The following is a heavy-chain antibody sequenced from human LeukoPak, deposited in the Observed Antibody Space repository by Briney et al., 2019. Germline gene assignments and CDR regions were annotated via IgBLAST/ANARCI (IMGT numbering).Heavy chain of an antibody. Sequence: PGGSLRLSCAASGFTFSSYSMNWVRQAPGKGLEWVSSFGTRSTSIYHAGSVKGRFAISRDNAKNSLYLQMNSLRAEDTALYYCAREVSEGSDFWGQGTLVTVSS. CDR3: AREVSEGSDF. J-gene: IGHJ4*02. V-gene: IGHV3-21*01. CDR1: GFTFSSYS. D-gene: IGHD3-22*01. CDR2: FGTRSTSI.